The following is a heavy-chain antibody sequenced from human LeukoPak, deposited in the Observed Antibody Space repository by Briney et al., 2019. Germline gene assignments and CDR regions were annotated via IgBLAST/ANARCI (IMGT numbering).Heavy chain of an antibody. CDR1: GGSISSYY. J-gene: IGHJ5*02. D-gene: IGHD6-13*01. V-gene: IGHV4-59*01. Sequence: SETLSLTCTVSGGSISSYYWSWIRQPPGKGLEWIGYIYYSGSTNYNPSLKSRVTISVDTSKNQFSLKLSSVTAADTAVYYCARVAAAAGTLYWFDPWGQGTLATVSS. CDR2: IYYSGST. CDR3: ARVAAAAGTLYWFDP.